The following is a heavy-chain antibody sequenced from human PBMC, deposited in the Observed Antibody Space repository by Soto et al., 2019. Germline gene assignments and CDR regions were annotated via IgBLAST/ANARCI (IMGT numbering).Heavy chain of an antibody. CDR3: AKVDIVVVTAIIDY. CDR1: GYTFTSYG. CDR2: ISAYNGNT. V-gene: IGHV1-18*01. Sequence: ASVKVSCKASGYTFTSYGISWVRQAPGQGLEWMGWISAYNGNTNYAQKLQGRVTMTTDTSTSTAYMELRSLRSDDTAVYYCAKVDIVVVTAIIDYWGQGTLVTVSS. J-gene: IGHJ4*02. D-gene: IGHD2-21*02.